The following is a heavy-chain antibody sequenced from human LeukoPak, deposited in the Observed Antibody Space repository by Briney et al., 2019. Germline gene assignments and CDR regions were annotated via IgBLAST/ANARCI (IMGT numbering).Heavy chain of an antibody. CDR3: ARDVGPGDAWGFDY. CDR2: IIPIFGTA. J-gene: IGHJ4*02. CDR1: GGTFSSYA. D-gene: IGHD3-10*01. V-gene: IGHV1-69*13. Sequence: GASVKVSCKASGGTFSSYAISWVRQAPGQGLEWMGGIIPIFGTANYAQKFQGRVTITADESTSTAYMELSSLRSEDTAVYYCARDVGPGDAWGFDYWGQGTLVTVSS.